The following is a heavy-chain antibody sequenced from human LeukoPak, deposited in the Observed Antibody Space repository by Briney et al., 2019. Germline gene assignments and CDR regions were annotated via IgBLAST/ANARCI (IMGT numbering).Heavy chain of an antibody. CDR1: GGSISSSSYY. J-gene: IGHJ4*02. V-gene: IGHV4-39*01. CDR3: ARHLDYYDSSGYPSGSDY. CDR2: IYYSGST. Sequence: SETLSLTCTVSGGSISSSSYYWGWIRQPPGKGLEWIGSIYYSGSTYYNPSLKSRVTISVGTSKNQFSLKLSSVTAADTAVYYCARHLDYYDSSGYPSGSDYWGQGTLVTVSS. D-gene: IGHD3-22*01.